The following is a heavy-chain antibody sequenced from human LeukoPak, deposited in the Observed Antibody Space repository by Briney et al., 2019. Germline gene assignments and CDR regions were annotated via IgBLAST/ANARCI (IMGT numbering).Heavy chain of an antibody. D-gene: IGHD1-1*01. CDR2: IRVSDET. CDR3: AKGTGDMGYYFDY. CDR1: GFTFSNYA. V-gene: IGHV3-23*01. Sequence: GGSLRLSCAASGFTFSNYAMNWVRQAPGKGLEWVSGIRVSDETYYADSVKGRFTISRASSENTLYLQMSGLRAEDTAVYYCAKGTGDMGYYFDYWGQGTLVTVSS. J-gene: IGHJ4*02.